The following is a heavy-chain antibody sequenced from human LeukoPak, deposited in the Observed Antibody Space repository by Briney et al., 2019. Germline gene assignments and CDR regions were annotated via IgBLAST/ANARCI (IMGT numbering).Heavy chain of an antibody. V-gene: IGHV3-23*01. D-gene: IGHD5-12*01. CDR1: GFTFSNYA. CDR3: TRDRLTSGYDAFDI. Sequence: PGGSLRLSCAASGFTFSNYAMSWVRQAPGKGLEWVSAISGSGGSTYYADSVKGRFTISRVNSKNTLYLQMNSLRAEDTALYYCTRDRLTSGYDAFDIWGQGTVVTVSS. J-gene: IGHJ3*02. CDR2: ISGSGGST.